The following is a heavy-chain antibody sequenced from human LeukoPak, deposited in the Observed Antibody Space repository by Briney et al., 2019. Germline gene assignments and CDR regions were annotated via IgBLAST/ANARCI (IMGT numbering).Heavy chain of an antibody. D-gene: IGHD3-3*01. CDR2: ISGSGGST. CDR1: GFTFSSYA. J-gene: IGHJ4*02. V-gene: IGHV3-23*01. Sequence: PGGSLRLSCAASGFTFSSYAMSWVRQAPGKGLEWVSAISGSGGSTYYADSVKGRFTISRDNSKNTLYLQMNSLRAGDTAVYYCAKDRKQGSITIFGVVFDYWGQGTLVTVSS. CDR3: AKDRKQGSITIFGVVFDY.